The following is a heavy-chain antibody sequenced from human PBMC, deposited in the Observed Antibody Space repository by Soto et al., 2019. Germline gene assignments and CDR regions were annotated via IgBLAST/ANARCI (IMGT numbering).Heavy chain of an antibody. CDR2: IGGSRDGT. CDR1: GFIFNNYA. Sequence: GGSLRLSCAASGFIFNNYAMSCVRQAPGKGLEWVSTIGGSRDGTYYADSSKGRFTISRDSSKNTLYLQMNSLRADDTAVYYCAKGIYWTDAGCYNVFDIWGRGTMVTVSS. CDR3: AKGIYWTDAGCYNVFDI. V-gene: IGHV3-23*01. J-gene: IGHJ3*02. D-gene: IGHD2-15*01.